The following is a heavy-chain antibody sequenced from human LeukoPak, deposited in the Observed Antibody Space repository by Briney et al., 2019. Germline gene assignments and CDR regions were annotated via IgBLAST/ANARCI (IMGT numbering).Heavy chain of an antibody. Sequence: GGSLRLSCAASGFTFSNFAMHWVRQSPGKGLEYVSTITTNGYRTYYANSVKGRFTISRDNSKNTLYLQMGSLRVEDMAVYYCTREFYDILSGRGSGPDVWGKGTTVTISS. CDR2: ITTNGYRT. D-gene: IGHD3-9*01. CDR3: TREFYDILSGRGSGPDV. CDR1: GFTFSNFA. J-gene: IGHJ6*04. V-gene: IGHV3-64*01.